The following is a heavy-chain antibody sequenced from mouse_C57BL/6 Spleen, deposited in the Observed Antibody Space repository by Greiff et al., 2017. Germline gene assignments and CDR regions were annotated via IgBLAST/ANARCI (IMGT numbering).Heavy chain of an antibody. CDR1: GFTFSSYG. D-gene: IGHD2-14*01. CDR2: ISSGGSYT. Sequence: DVKLVESGGDLVKPGGSLKLSCAASGFTFSSYGMSWVRQTPDKRLEWVATISSGGSYTYYPASVKGRFTISRDNAKNTLYLQMSSLKSEDTAMYYCASLGTNAMDYWGQGTSVTVSS. J-gene: IGHJ4*01. CDR3: ASLGTNAMDY. V-gene: IGHV5-6*02.